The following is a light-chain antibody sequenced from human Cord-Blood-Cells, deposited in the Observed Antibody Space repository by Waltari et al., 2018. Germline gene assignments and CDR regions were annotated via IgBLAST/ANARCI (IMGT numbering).Light chain of an antibody. V-gene: IGKV3D-15*01. CDR1: QSVSSN. J-gene: IGKJ2*01. CDR3: QQDNNWPPYT. CDR2: GAS. Sequence: EIVMTQSPATLSVSPGERATLSCRASQSVSSNLAWYQQKPGQAPRLLIYGASTRATGIPARFSGSGSGTEFTLTISSLQSEEFAVYYCQQDNNWPPYTFGQGTKLEIK.